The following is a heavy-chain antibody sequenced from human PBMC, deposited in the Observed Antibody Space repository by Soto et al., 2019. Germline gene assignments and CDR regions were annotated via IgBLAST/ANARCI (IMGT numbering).Heavy chain of an antibody. CDR2: ISGSGGST. J-gene: IGHJ4*02. D-gene: IGHD2-2*01. CDR3: AKGGYCSSTSCYAAGYSGYELDY. V-gene: IGHV3-23*01. Sequence: GGSLRLSCAASGFTFSSYAMSWVRQAPGKGLEWVSAISGSGGSTYYADSVKGRFTISRDNSKNKLYLQMNSLRAEDTAVYYCAKGGYCSSTSCYAAGYSGYELDYWGQGTLVTVSS. CDR1: GFTFSSYA.